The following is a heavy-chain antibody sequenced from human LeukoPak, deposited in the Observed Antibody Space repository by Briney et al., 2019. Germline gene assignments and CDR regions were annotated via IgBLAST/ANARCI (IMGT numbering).Heavy chain of an antibody. CDR1: GYTFTGYY. CDR2: INPNGGST. V-gene: IGHV1-46*01. D-gene: IGHD3-16*01. Sequence: ASVKASCKASGYTFTGYYMHWVRQAPGQGLEWVGLINPNGGSTGYAQRFQGRVTVTTDTSTSTVYMELNSLGSEDTAVYYCARERRAWGEDFWGQGILVTVSS. CDR3: ARERRAWGEDF. J-gene: IGHJ4*02.